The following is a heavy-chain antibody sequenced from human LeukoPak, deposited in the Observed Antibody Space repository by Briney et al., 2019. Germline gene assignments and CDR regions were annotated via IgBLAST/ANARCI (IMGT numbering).Heavy chain of an antibody. CDR2: IYYSGST. CDR3: ARVSLRTTIFGVVTRLFDY. D-gene: IGHD3-3*01. V-gene: IGHV4-39*01. Sequence: SETLSLTCTVSGGSISSSSYYWGWIRQPPGKGLEWIGSIYYSGSTYYNPSLKSRVTISVDTSKNQFSLKLSSVTAADTAVYYCARVSLRTTIFGVVTRLFDYWGQGTLVTVSS. CDR1: GGSISSSSYY. J-gene: IGHJ4*02.